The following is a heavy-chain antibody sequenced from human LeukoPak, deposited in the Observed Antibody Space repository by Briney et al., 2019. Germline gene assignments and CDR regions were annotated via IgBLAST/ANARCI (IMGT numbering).Heavy chain of an antibody. V-gene: IGHV3-30*04. CDR1: GFTFSSYA. Sequence: GGSLRLSCAASGFTFSSYAMHWVRQAPGKGLEWVAVISYDGSNKYYADSVKGRFTISRDNSKNTLYLQMNSLRAEDTAVYYCAKDSRMVRGVISDYYYYMDVWGKGTTVTISS. J-gene: IGHJ6*03. CDR3: AKDSRMVRGVISDYYYYMDV. CDR2: ISYDGSNK. D-gene: IGHD3-10*01.